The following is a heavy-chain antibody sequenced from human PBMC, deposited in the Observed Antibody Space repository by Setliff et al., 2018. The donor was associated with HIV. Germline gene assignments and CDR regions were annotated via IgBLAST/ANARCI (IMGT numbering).Heavy chain of an antibody. CDR1: GFTFSSHN. Sequence: GGSLRLSCAASGFTFSSHNMNWVRQAPGKGLERVSYISPSGSYIYYADSMKGRFTISRDNAKNSLYLQMNSLRAEDTAGYYCARGDTTPIYPNYMDVWGKGTTVTVSS. CDR3: ARGDTTPIYPNYMDV. V-gene: IGHV3-21*01. J-gene: IGHJ6*03. D-gene: IGHD2-21*02. CDR2: ISPSGSYI.